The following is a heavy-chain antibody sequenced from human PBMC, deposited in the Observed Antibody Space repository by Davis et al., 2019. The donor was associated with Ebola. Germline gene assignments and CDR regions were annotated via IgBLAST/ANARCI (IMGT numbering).Heavy chain of an antibody. CDR3: ARDNYMTTVISDAFDI. CDR1: GFTFSSYW. D-gene: IGHD4-17*01. Sequence: GESLKISCAASGFTFSSYWMSWVRQAPGKGLEWVANIKQDGSEKYYVDSVKGRFTISRDNAKNSLYLQMNSLRAEDTAVYYCARDNYMTTVISDAFDIWGQGTIVTVSS. CDR2: IKQDGSEK. J-gene: IGHJ3*02. V-gene: IGHV3-7*03.